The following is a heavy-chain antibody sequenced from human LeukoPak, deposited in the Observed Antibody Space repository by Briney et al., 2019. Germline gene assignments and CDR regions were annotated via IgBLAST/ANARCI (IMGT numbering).Heavy chain of an antibody. Sequence: PGRSLRLSCTASGFNFGDYAMNWVRQAPGKGLEWVGFIRSEPYGETAEYAASVKGRFTISRDDSKNIAYLQMNSLKTEDTAVYYCTRGRPEPRDGHNTWSFDPWGQGTLVTVSS. V-gene: IGHV3-49*04. CDR2: IRSEPYGETA. CDR3: TRGRPEPRDGHNTWSFDP. J-gene: IGHJ5*02. D-gene: IGHD5-24*01. CDR1: GFNFGDYA.